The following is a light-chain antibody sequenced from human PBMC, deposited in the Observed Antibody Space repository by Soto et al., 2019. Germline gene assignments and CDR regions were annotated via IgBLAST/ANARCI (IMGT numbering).Light chain of an antibody. CDR3: QQYSSAST. CDR2: DAS. CDR1: QSISQY. V-gene: IGKV1-5*01. J-gene: IGKJ2*01. Sequence: DIQMTQSPSSLSASVGDRVTITCRASQSISQYLAWYQQKTGKAPKLLIYDASSLEGGIPSRFSGSGSGTKFTLTISSLQPADFATYYCQQYSSASTFGQGTKLGIK.